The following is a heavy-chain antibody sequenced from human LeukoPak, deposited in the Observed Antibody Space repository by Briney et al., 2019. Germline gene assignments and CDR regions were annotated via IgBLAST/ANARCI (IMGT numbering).Heavy chain of an antibody. CDR1: GFSLSTSGVG. J-gene: IGHJ1*01. V-gene: IGHV2-5*04. CDR2: IYWNDDK. CDR3: VSSEGVLMVYASAAEYFQH. Sequence: SGPTLVKPTQTLTLTCTFSGFSLSTSGVGVGWIRQPPGKALEWLALIYWNDDKRYSPSLKSRLTITKDTSKNQVVLTMTNMDPVDTATYYCVSSEGVLMVYASAAEYFQHWGQGTLVTVSS. D-gene: IGHD2-8*01.